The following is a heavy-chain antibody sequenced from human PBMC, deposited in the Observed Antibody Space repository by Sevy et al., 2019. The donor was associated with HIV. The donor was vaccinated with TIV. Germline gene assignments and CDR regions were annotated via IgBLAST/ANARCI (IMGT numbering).Heavy chain of an antibody. CDR2: VNHSGST. V-gene: IGHV4-34*01. CDR3: ARRGDGVVPSPIIGLGPWTKYWYFDL. Sequence: SETLSLTCAVSGGSFSGYSWDWIRQPPGKGLEWIGEVNHSGSTNYNPSLKSRVTISVDTSKNQFSLKLNFVTAADTAVYYCARRGDGVVPSPIIGLGPWTKYWYFDLWGRGTLVTVSS. J-gene: IGHJ2*01. D-gene: IGHD3-3*01. CDR1: GGSFSGYS.